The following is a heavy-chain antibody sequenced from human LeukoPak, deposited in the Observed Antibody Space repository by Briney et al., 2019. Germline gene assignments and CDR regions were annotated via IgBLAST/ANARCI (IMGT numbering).Heavy chain of an antibody. CDR1: GLIFSNYA. V-gene: IGHV3-23*01. CDR3: AKARGTSGWFFDY. Sequence: GGSLRLSCAASGLIFSNYAMTWVRQTPGEGLEWVSAISGGSGYTYDTDSVKGRFTISRDNAKNTMYLQMNSLRVEDTAIYYCAKARGTSGWFFDYWGQGTLVTVSS. J-gene: IGHJ4*02. D-gene: IGHD6-19*01. CDR2: ISGGSGYT.